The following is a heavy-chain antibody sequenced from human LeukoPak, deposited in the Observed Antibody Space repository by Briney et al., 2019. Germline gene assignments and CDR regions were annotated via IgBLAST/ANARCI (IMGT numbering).Heavy chain of an antibody. V-gene: IGHV4-38-2*01. CDR2: IYHSGST. Sequence: ASETLSLTCAVSGYSISSGYYWGWIRQPPGKGLEWIGSIYHSGSTYYNPSLKSRVTISVDTSKNQFSLKLNSVTAADTAVYYCARHSPSGITIFGVDSSFQFWGQGTLVTVSS. D-gene: IGHD3-3*01. CDR3: ARHSPSGITIFGVDSSFQF. J-gene: IGHJ4*02. CDR1: GYSISSGYY.